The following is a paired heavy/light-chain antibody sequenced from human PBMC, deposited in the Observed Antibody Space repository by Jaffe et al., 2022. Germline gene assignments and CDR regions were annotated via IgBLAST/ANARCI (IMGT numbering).Heavy chain of an antibody. CDR3: AKAGIVVVPAAMLNYFDY. D-gene: IGHD2-2*01. CDR1: GFTFSSYA. CDR2: ISGSGGST. Sequence: EVQLLESGGGLVQPGGSLRLSCAASGFTFSSYAMSWVRQAPGKGLEWVSAISGSGGSTYYADSVKGRFTISRDNSKNTLYLQMNSLRAEDTAVYYCAKAGIVVVPAAMLNYFDYWGQGTLVTVSS. J-gene: IGHJ4*02. V-gene: IGHV3-23*01.
Light chain of an antibody. J-gene: IGKJ5*01. CDR2: LGS. V-gene: IGKV2-28*01. CDR1: QSLLHSNGYNY. CDR3: MQALQTPPT. Sequence: DIVMTQSPLSLPVTPGEPASISCRSSQSLLHSNGYNYLDWYLQKPGQSPQLLIYLGSNRASGVPDRFSGSGSGTDFTLKISRVEAEDVGVYYCMQALQTPPTFGQGTRLEIK.